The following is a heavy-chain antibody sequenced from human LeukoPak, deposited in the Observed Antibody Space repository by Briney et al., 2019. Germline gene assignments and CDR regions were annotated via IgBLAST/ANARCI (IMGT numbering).Heavy chain of an antibody. CDR2: IRQEGTKK. D-gene: IGHD4-17*01. CDR1: GVILNNYW. J-gene: IGHJ4*02. Sequence: VGSLRLSRAASGVILNNYWMSLRRQAPGKGVEWGANIRQEGTKKNYVDSVEGRFTISRANAQNSVYLQMSSLRAEDTAVYYCATDTGNGYFESWGQGTLVTVSS. CDR3: ATDTGNGYFES. V-gene: IGHV3-7*01.